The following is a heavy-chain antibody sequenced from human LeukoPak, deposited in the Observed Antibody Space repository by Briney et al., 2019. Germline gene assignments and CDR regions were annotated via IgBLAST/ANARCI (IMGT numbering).Heavy chain of an antibody. CDR2: INPNSGGT. V-gene: IGHV1-2*02. D-gene: IGHD5-12*01. CDR1: GYTFTGYY. Sequence: ASVKVSCXASGYTFTGYYMHWVRQAPGQGLEWMGWINPNSGGTNYAQKFQGRVTMTRDTSISTAYMELSRLRSDDAAVYYCARGVTWIQLRYSGYDYYHWGQGTLVTVSS. J-gene: IGHJ5*02. CDR3: ARGVTWIQLRYSGYDYYH.